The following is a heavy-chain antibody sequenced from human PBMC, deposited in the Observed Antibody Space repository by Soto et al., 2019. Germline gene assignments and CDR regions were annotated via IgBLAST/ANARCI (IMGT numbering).Heavy chain of an antibody. Sequence: SETLSLTCAVSAGSISTTNWYVWVRQPPGMGLEWIGEIYHTGTTTYNPSLKSRVTMSVDTSKNQFSLRLSFVTAADPAVYYCATSSGSDYGLDVWGPGATVT. V-gene: IGHV4-4*02. CDR2: IYHTGTT. CDR3: ATSSGSDYGLDV. CDR1: AGSISTTNW. D-gene: IGHD3-10*01. J-gene: IGHJ6*02.